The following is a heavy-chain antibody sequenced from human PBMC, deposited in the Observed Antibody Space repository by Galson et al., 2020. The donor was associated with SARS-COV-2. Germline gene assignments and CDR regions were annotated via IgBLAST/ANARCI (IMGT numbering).Heavy chain of an antibody. CDR3: ARDPSSSWYNWFDP. J-gene: IGHJ5*02. Sequence: GESLKLSCAASGFTFSSYEMNWVRQAPGKGLEWVSYISSSGSTVYYADSVKGRFTISRDNAKKSLYLQMNSLRAEDTALYYCARDPSSSWYNWFDPWGQGTLVTVSS. CDR1: GFTFSSYE. CDR2: ISSSGSTV. V-gene: IGHV3-48*03. D-gene: IGHD6-13*01.